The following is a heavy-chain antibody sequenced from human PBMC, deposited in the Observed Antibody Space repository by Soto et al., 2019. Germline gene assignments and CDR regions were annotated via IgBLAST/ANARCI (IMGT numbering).Heavy chain of an antibody. J-gene: IGHJ6*02. Sequence: ASVKVSCKASGYIFTGYHMHWVQQAPGQGLEWMGWINPNSGGKKYAQKFQGRVTMTRDTSISTAYMELSSLRSDDTAVYYCAREELPIYYSGMDVWGQGTTVTVSS. CDR1: GYIFTGYH. CDR2: INPNSGGK. D-gene: IGHD1-7*01. CDR3: AREELPIYYSGMDV. V-gene: IGHV1-2*02.